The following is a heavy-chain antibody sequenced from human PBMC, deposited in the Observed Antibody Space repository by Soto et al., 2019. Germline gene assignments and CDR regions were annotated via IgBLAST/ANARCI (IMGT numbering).Heavy chain of an antibody. CDR3: ARERFNMFRNVVTSRWSDP. V-gene: IGHV4-59*01. J-gene: IGHJ5*02. D-gene: IGHD3-10*01. Sequence: PSETLSLTCTVFGASIKSYYGSWMRQAPGKGLEWIGYIHANGTTNYNPSFESRVTISVDISNDQFSLKLASVTAADTATYYCARERFNMFRNVVTSRWSDPWGQGTLVTVS. CDR1: GASIKSYY. CDR2: IHANGTT.